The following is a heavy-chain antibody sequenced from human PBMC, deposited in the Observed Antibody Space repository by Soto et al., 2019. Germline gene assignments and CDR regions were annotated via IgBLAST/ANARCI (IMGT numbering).Heavy chain of an antibody. V-gene: IGHV1-2*04. J-gene: IGHJ3*02. D-gene: IGHD2-2*02. CDR3: ASGIPIEKPPKSFHI. CDR2: INPNSGGT. Sequence: GASVKVSCKASGYTFTGYYMHWVRQAPGQGLEWMGWINPNSGGTNYAQKFQGWVTMTRDTSISTAYMELSRLRSDDTAVYYCASGIPIEKPPKSFHIRGQATMVT. CDR1: GYTFTGYY.